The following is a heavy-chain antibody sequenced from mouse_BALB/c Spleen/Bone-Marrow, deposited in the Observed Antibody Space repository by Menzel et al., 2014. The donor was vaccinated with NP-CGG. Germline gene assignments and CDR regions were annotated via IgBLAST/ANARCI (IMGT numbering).Heavy chain of an antibody. D-gene: IGHD4-1*01. V-gene: IGHV1-4*02. CDR3: AREARTGACFTY. CDR1: GYTFTSYT. CDR2: INPSSGYT. Sequence: QVQLQQSGAELARPGASVKMSCKASGYTFTSYTIQWVKQRPGQGLEWIGYINPSSGYTDYNQKFKDKTTLTAGKSSNXXXXXXXSLTSEDSAVYSCAREARTGACFTYWGQGTLVTVSA. J-gene: IGHJ3*01.